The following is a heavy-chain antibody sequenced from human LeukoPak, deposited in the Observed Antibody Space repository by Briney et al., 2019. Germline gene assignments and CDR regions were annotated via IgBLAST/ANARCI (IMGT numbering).Heavy chain of an antibody. CDR2: FYPGDSDP. CDR1: GXNYFSYC. J-gene: IGHJ3*01. D-gene: IGHD3-3*01. CDR3: ASGRDHDFWSGYYPRDAFDV. V-gene: IGHV5-51*01. Sequence: GESLKISCKGSGXNYFSYCIGWVRQMPGKGLEWMGVFYPGDSDPRYSPSFEGQITISADKSISTAYLQWSSLKASDTAMYYCASGRDHDFWSGYYPRDAFDVWGQGTMVTVSS.